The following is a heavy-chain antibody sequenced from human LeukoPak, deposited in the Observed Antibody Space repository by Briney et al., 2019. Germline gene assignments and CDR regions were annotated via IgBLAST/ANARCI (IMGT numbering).Heavy chain of an antibody. CDR1: GGTFSSYA. CDR3: ARERWIQLRSPGWFDP. J-gene: IGHJ5*02. D-gene: IGHD5-18*01. Sequence: GASVKVSCKASGGTFSSYAISWVRQAPGQGLEWMGRIIPILGIANYAQKFQGRVTITADKSTSTAYMELSSLRSEDTAVYYCARERWIQLRSPGWFDPWGQGTLVTVSS. V-gene: IGHV1-69*04. CDR2: IIPILGIA.